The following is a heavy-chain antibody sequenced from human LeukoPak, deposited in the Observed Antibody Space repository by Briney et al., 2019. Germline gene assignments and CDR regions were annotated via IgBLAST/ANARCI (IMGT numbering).Heavy chain of an antibody. CDR1: GFTFSSYA. V-gene: IGHV3-23*01. Sequence: GFLRLSCAASGFTFSSYAMSWVRQAPGKGLEWVSAISGSGGSTYYADSVKGRFTISRDNSKNTLYLQMNSLRAEDTAVYYCAKSYCSSTSCFPVGWGQGTLVTISS. J-gene: IGHJ4*02. D-gene: IGHD2-2*01. CDR2: ISGSGGST. CDR3: AKSYCSSTSCFPVG.